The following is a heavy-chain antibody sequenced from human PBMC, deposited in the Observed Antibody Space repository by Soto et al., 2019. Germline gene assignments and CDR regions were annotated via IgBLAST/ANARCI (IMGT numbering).Heavy chain of an antibody. J-gene: IGHJ4*02. CDR2: IYYSGST. CDR3: ARLYAGNVDY. D-gene: IGHD2-8*01. CDR1: GGSISSYY. Sequence: QVQLQESGPGLVKPSETLSLTCTVSGGSISSYYWSWIRQPPGKGLEWIGYIYYSGSTNYNPSLKSRVTISVDTSKNQFSLKLSSVTAADTAVYYCARLYAGNVDYWGQGTLVTVSS. V-gene: IGHV4-59*01.